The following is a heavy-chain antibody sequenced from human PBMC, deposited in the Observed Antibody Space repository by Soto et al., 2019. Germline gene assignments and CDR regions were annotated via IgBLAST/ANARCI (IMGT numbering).Heavy chain of an antibody. V-gene: IGHV1-2*02. CDR1: GYTFTVYY. CDR3: ARDLAKGGGSAGFDY. Sequence: QVQLVQSGAEVKKPGASVNVSCKASGYTFTVYYMHWVRQAPGQGLEWMGWINPKSGGTMYPQKFQGRVTMTGDTSISTAYMALTRLRSADTAGYYCARDLAKGGGSAGFDYLGQGTLVTVSS. D-gene: IGHD2-15*01. CDR2: INPKSGGT. J-gene: IGHJ4*02.